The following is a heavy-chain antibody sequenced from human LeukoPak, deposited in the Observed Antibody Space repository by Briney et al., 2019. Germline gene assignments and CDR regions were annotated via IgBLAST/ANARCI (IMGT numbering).Heavy chain of an antibody. CDR2: ISGSGGST. CDR3: AKDSLWGGSHPPTYAFDI. Sequence: GGSLRLSCAASGFTFSSYAMSWVRQAPGKGLEWVSAISGSGGSTYYADSVKGRFTISRDNSKNTLYLQMNSLRAEDTAVYYCAKDSLWGGSHPPTYAFDIWGQGTMVTVSS. V-gene: IGHV3-23*01. CDR1: GFTFSSYA. J-gene: IGHJ3*02. D-gene: IGHD3-16*01.